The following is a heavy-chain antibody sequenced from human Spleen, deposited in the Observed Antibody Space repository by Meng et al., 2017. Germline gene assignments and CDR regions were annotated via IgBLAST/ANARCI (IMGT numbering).Heavy chain of an antibody. CDR3: ARDLGSGTIGQFDY. V-gene: IGHV1-18*01. CDR2: ISAYNGNT. J-gene: IGHJ4*02. Sequence: HAHLVQSGSEVKNPGASVRVSCKASGYTFSIYGFSWVRLAPGQGLEWMGWISAYNGNTNYAQNLHGRVTMTTDTSTNTAYMDLRNLRSDDTAIYYCARDLGSGTIGQFDYWGQGTLVTVSS. CDR1: GYTFSIYG. D-gene: IGHD3-16*01.